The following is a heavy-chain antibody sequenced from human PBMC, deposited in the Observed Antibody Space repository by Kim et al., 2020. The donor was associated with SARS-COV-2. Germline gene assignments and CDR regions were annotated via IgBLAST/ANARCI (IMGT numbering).Heavy chain of an antibody. CDR2: ISYDGSNK. V-gene: IGHV3-30*18. CDR1: GFTFSSYG. D-gene: IGHD6-19*01. CDR3: AKDPPFIAVAGRGSVY. J-gene: IGHJ4*01. Sequence: GGSLRLSCAASGFTFSSYGMHWVRQAPGKGLEWVAVISYDGSNKYYADSVKGRFTISRDNSKNTLYLQMNSLRAEDTAVYYCAKDPPFIAVAGRGSVYWG.